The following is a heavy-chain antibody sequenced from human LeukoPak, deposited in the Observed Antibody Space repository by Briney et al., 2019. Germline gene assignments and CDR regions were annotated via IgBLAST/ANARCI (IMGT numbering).Heavy chain of an antibody. V-gene: IGHV4-38-2*01. Sequence: KPSETLSLTCAVSGYSISSGYYWGWIRQPPGQGLVWTGSIYDSGSTYYNPSLKSRVTISVDTTNNQFSLKLTSVTAADTAVYYCARHRDSGSYVDYWGQGTLVTVSS. D-gene: IGHD1-26*01. J-gene: IGHJ4*02. CDR2: IYDSGST. CDR1: GYSISSGYY. CDR3: ARHRDSGSYVDY.